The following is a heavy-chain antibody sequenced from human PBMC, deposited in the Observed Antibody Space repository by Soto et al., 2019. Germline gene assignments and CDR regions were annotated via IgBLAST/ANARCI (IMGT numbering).Heavy chain of an antibody. CDR1: GYTFTNYG. J-gene: IGHJ5*02. CDR3: ARVVPGAEAWFGP. V-gene: IGHV1-18*01. CDR2: ISLYSDGT. D-gene: IGHD2-2*01. Sequence: AASVNVSFKASGYTFTNYGVTWVRQAPGQPLEWLGWISLYSDGTNYAQKFQGRVSMTTDTSTTTAYMELRSLRSDDTAVYYCARVVPGAEAWFGPWGQGTLVTVSS.